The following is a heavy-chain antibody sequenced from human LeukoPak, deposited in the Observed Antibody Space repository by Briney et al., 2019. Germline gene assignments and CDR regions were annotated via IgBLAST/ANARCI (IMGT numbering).Heavy chain of an antibody. CDR3: ASLESAGTYAFDI. CDR2: ISSSSSYI. V-gene: IGHV3-21*01. J-gene: IGHJ3*02. Sequence: GGSLRLSCAASGFTFSSYSMYWVRQAPGKGLEWVSSISSSSSYIYYADSVEGRFTISRDNAKNSLYLQMNSLRAEDTAVYYCASLESAGTYAFDIWGQGTMVTVSS. D-gene: IGHD6-13*01. CDR1: GFTFSSYS.